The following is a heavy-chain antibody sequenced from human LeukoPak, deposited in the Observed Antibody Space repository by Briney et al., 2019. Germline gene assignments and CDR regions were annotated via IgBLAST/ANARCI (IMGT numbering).Heavy chain of an antibody. D-gene: IGHD6-6*01. V-gene: IGHV3-30*18. J-gene: IGHJ4*02. CDR1: GFTFSNYG. CDR3: AQEGRSSSWDY. CDR2: ISYDGSNK. Sequence: PGGSLRLSCAASGFTFSNYGMHWVRQAPGKGLGWVAVISYDGSNKYYADSVKGRFTISRDNSKNTLYLQMSSLRAEDTAVYYCAQEGRSSSWDYWGQGTPVTVST.